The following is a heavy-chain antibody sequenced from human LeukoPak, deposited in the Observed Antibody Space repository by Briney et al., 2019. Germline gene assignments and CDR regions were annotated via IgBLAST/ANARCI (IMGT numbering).Heavy chain of an antibody. CDR1: GFTFSSYV. Sequence: PGGSLRLSCAASGFTFSSYVMNWVRQAPGKGLEWASTIGGGGYSTYYADSVKGRFTISRDNSKNTLFLQMNSLRAEDTAIYYCAKGSVSMAGTPGDVWGQGTTVTVSS. V-gene: IGHV3-23*01. D-gene: IGHD6-19*01. CDR2: IGGGGYST. CDR3: AKGSVSMAGTPGDV. J-gene: IGHJ6*02.